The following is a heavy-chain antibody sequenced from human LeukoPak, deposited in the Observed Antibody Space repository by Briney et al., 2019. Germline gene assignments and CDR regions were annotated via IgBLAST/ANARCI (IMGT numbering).Heavy chain of an antibody. CDR1: GGSFSGFH. J-gene: IGHJ5*02. Sequence: SETLSLTCAVYGGSFSGFHWNWIRQPPGKGLEWIGDINHSGSTHYNPSLKSRVTISVDTSKNQFSLKLSSVTAADTAVYYCARQMYYDFWSGYYLFDPWGQGTLVTVSS. D-gene: IGHD3-3*01. CDR2: INHSGST. CDR3: ARQMYYDFWSGYYLFDP. V-gene: IGHV4-34*01.